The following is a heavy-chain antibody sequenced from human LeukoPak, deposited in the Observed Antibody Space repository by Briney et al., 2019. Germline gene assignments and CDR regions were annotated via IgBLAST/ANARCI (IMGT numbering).Heavy chain of an antibody. V-gene: IGHV3-23*01. Sequence: GGSLRLSCAASGFTLSSYAMSWVRQAPGKGLEWVSAISGSGGSTYYADSVKGRFTISRDNSKNTLYLQMNSLRAEYTAVYYFAKFLPTHIVVANYYFDYWGQGTLVTVSS. CDR2: ISGSGGST. J-gene: IGHJ4*02. CDR1: GFTLSSYA. D-gene: IGHD2-21*01. CDR3: AKFLPTHIVVANYYFDY.